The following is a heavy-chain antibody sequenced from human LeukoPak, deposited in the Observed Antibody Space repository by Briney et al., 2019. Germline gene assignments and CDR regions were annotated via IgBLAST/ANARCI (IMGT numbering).Heavy chain of an antibody. CDR1: GFTFSSNA. Sequence: PGGSLRLSCAASGFTFSSNAMSWVRQAPGKGLEWVSAISGSGGSTYYADSVKGRFTISRDNSKNTLYLQMNCLRAKDTAVYLCAKDLVSSFTADYCGQGTLVTVSS. CDR2: ISGSGGST. V-gene: IGHV3-23*01. D-gene: IGHD6-13*01. CDR3: AKDLVSSFTADY. J-gene: IGHJ4*02.